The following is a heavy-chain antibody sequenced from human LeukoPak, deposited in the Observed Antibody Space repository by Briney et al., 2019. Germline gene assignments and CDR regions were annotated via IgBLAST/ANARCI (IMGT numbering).Heavy chain of an antibody. Sequence: GGSLRLPCAASGFTFNSYWMSWVRQAPGKGLEWVANIKQDVNEKYYVDSVKGRFTISRDNAKNSLYLQMNSLRAEDTAVYYCARESRGYDILTGKYHRGYYSYYMDVWGKGTTVTVSS. CDR2: IKQDVNEK. CDR1: GFTFNSYW. D-gene: IGHD3-9*01. CDR3: ARESRGYDILTGKYHRGYYSYYMDV. V-gene: IGHV3-7*01. J-gene: IGHJ6*03.